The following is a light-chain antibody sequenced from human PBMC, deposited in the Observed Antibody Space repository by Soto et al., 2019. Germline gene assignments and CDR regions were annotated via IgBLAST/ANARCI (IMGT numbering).Light chain of an antibody. CDR1: SSNIGAGYD. J-gene: IGLJ2*01. CDR3: QPYDSSLSGYVV. Sequence: QSVLTQPPSVSGAPGQRVTISCTGSSSNIGAGYDVHWYQQLPGTAPKLLIYANSNRPSGVPDRFSGSKSGTSASLAITGLQAEDEADYYCQPYDSSLSGYVVFGGGTKLTVL. CDR2: ANS. V-gene: IGLV1-40*01.